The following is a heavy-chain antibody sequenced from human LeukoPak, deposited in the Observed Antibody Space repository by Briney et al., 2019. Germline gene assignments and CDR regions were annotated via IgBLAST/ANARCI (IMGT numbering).Heavy chain of an antibody. J-gene: IGHJ3*02. CDR1: GGSISSYY. CDR2: IYYSGST. D-gene: IGHD1-1*01. CDR3: ARDFPRGRFRPERRSGSPRRAFDI. Sequence: PSETLSLTRTVSGGSISSYYWSWIRQPPGKGLEWIGSIYYSGSTYYNPSLKSRVTISVDTSKNQFSLKLSSVTAADTAVYYCARDFPRGRFRPERRSGSPRRAFDIWGQGTMVTVSS. V-gene: IGHV4-39*07.